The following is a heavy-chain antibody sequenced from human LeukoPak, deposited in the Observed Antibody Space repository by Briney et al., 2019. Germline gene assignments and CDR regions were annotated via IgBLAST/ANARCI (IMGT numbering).Heavy chain of an antibody. J-gene: IGHJ6*04. V-gene: IGHV3-48*03. CDR2: ISSSGSTI. CDR1: GFTFSSYE. Sequence: GGSLRLSCAASGFTFSSYEMNWVRQAPGKGLEWVSYISSSGSTIYYADSVKGRFTISRDNAKNSLYLQMNSLRAEDTAVYYCARNHHYYYGMDVWGKGTTVTVSS. CDR3: ARNHHYYYGMDV. D-gene: IGHD1-14*01.